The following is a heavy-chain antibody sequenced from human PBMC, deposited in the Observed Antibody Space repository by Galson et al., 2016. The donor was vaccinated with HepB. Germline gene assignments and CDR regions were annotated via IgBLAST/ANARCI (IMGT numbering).Heavy chain of an antibody. D-gene: IGHD3-10*01. Sequence: SLRLSCAASGFTFSSFAMHWVRQAPGKGLVWVAVISYDGSRKFYADFVEGRFTISRDNSKNTLYLQMNSLRPEDTDVYYCARDYNSTWYYYGMDVWGQGTTVTVSS. CDR3: ARDYNSTWYYYGMDV. CDR2: ISYDGSRK. CDR1: GFTFSSFA. J-gene: IGHJ6*02. V-gene: IGHV3-30*04.